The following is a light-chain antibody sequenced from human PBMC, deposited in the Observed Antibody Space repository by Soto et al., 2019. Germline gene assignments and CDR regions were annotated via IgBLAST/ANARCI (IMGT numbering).Light chain of an antibody. CDR2: DVS. J-gene: IGLJ1*01. CDR1: SSDIGGYDY. Sequence: QSVLTQPASVSGFPGQSITISCTGTSSDIGGYDYVSWYQQHPGKAPKLIIYDVSGRPSGVSNRFSGSKSANTASLTISGLQAEDGADYHCSSYTSTSAPYVFGTGTKVTVL. V-gene: IGLV2-14*03. CDR3: SSYTSTSAPYV.